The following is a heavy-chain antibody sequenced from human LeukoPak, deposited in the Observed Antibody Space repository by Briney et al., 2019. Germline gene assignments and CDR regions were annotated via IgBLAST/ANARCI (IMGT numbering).Heavy chain of an antibody. Sequence: PGGSLRLSCAASGFTFNNYWMTWVRQAPGKGLEWVATIRQDGSEKYYMDSVRGRFTISRDNTKNSLYLQMNNLRVEDTATYYCARDDRLTMFGVVVSQGALGRWGQGTLVTVSS. J-gene: IGHJ4*02. V-gene: IGHV3-7*01. CDR1: GFTFNNYW. CDR3: ARDDRLTMFGVVVSQGALGR. D-gene: IGHD3-3*01. CDR2: IRQDGSEK.